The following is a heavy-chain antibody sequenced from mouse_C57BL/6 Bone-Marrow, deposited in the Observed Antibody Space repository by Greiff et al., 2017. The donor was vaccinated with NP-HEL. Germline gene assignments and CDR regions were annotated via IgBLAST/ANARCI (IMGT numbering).Heavy chain of an antibody. Sequence: VHLLQSGAELVRPGASVTLSCKASGYTFTDYEMHWVKQRPGQGLEWIGAIDPETGGTAYNQKFKGKATLTADKSSSTAYMELRSLTSEDSAVYDDTRVGYYVRLDYWGQGTPVTVSA. CDR2: IDPETGGT. D-gene: IGHD2-3*01. CDR1: GYTFTDYE. J-gene: IGHJ3*01. CDR3: TRVGYYVRLDY. V-gene: IGHV1-15*01.